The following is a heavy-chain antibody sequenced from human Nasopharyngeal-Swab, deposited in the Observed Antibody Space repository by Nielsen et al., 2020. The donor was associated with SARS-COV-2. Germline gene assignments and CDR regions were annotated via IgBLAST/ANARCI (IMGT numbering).Heavy chain of an antibody. V-gene: IGHV1-24*01. J-gene: IGHJ4*02. CDR3: ATVAYCGGDCYSYYFDY. D-gene: IGHD2-21*01. CDR2: FDPEDGET. Sequence: WVRQAPGQGLEWMGGFDPEDGETIYAQKFQGRVTMTEDTSTGTAYMELSSLRSEDTAVYYCATVAYCGGDCYSYYFDYWGQGTLVTVSS.